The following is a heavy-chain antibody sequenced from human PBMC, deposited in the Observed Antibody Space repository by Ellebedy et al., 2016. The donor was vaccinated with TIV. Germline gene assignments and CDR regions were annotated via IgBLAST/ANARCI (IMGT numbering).Heavy chain of an antibody. CDR2: IFYTGTT. D-gene: IGHD3-10*01. V-gene: IGHV4-39*01. CDR1: GGSISSSNYY. Sequence: SETLSLXCSVSGGSISSSNYYWGWICQPPGKGLEWIGPIFYTGTTYYNPSLKSRVTISVDTSKNEFSLKLSSVTAADTAVYYCARCGSGRYYNVPFDYWGQGTLVTVSS. CDR3: ARCGSGRYYNVPFDY. J-gene: IGHJ4*02.